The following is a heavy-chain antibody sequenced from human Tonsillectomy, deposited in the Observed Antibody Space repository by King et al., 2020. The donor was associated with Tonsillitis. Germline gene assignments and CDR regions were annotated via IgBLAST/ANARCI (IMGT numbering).Heavy chain of an antibody. CDR3: ASLPRGLQLVGNGAFDI. V-gene: IGHV4-39*01. Sequence: LQLQESGPGLVKPSETLSLTCTVSGGSISSSSYYWGWIRQPPGKGLEWIGSIYYSGSTYYNPSLKSRVTISVDTSKNQFSLKLSSVTAADTAVYYCASLPRGLQLVGNGAFDIWGQGTMVTVSS. CDR1: GGSISSSSYY. D-gene: IGHD6-13*01. CDR2: IYYSGST. J-gene: IGHJ3*02.